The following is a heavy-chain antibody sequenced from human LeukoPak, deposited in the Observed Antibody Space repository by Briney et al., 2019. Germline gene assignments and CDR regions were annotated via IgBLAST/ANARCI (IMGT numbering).Heavy chain of an antibody. CDR1: GYTFTGYY. CDR2: INPNSGGT. V-gene: IGHV1-2*02. J-gene: IGHJ4*02. CDR3: ARDVSNSFDY. Sequence: ASVKVSYKASGYTFTGYYIHWVRQAPGQGLEWMGWINPNSGGTNYAQKFQDRVTMTRDTSISTAYMELTRLRSDDTAVYHCARDVSNSFDYWGQGTLVTVSS. D-gene: IGHD4-23*01.